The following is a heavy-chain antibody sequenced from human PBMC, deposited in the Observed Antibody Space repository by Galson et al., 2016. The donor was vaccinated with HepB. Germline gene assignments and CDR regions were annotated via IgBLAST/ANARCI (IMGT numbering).Heavy chain of an antibody. Sequence: SLRLSCAASGFPFSNFAMSWVRQAPGKGLEWVSAISASGRRTYYAGSVKGRFTISRDHFKSTVFLQMNSLRAEDTAIYYCAKDPDSESQKQFQNDWWGQGTLVTVSS. V-gene: IGHV3-23*01. CDR1: GFPFSNFA. J-gene: IGHJ4*03. CDR3: AKDPDSESQKQFQNDW. D-gene: IGHD2-21*01. CDR2: ISASGRRT.